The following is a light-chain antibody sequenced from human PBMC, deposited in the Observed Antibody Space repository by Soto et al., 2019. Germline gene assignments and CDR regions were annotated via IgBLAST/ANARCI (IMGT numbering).Light chain of an antibody. CDR2: EAS. CDR1: QGITNR. V-gene: IGKV1D-12*01. Sequence: DIQMTQSPSPVSASVGDIVTITCRASQGITNRLAWYQQKPGKAPKLLIYEASSLQSGVPSRISGSGSGTDFTLTISSLQPEDFATYYCQQANSFPITFGQGTRLEIK. CDR3: QQANSFPIT. J-gene: IGKJ5*01.